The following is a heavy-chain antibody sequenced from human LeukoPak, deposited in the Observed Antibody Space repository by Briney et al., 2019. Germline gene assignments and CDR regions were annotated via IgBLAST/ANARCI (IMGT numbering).Heavy chain of an antibody. CDR1: GYTFTSYG. Sequence: ASVKVSCKASGYTFTSYGISWVRQAPGQGLEWMGWISAYNGNTNYAQKLQGRVTMTTDTSTSTAYMELRSLRSDDTAVYYCARDRVYDILTXXXDYWGQGTLVTVSS. D-gene: IGHD3-9*01. J-gene: IGHJ4*02. CDR3: ARDRVYDILTXXXDY. V-gene: IGHV1-18*01. CDR2: ISAYNGNT.